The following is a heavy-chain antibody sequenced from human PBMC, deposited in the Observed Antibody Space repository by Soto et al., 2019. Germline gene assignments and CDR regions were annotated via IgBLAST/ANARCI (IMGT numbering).Heavy chain of an antibody. Sequence: QMQLVQSGPEVKKPGTSVKVSCKASGFTFTSSAVQWVRQARGQRLEWIGWIVVGSGNTNYAQKFQERVTITRDMSTSTAYMELSSLRSEDTAVYYCAADNSRVFPYDSSGYYSFDYWGQGTLVTVSS. J-gene: IGHJ4*02. CDR3: AADNSRVFPYDSSGYYSFDY. D-gene: IGHD3-22*01. CDR2: IVVGSGNT. V-gene: IGHV1-58*01. CDR1: GFTFTSSA.